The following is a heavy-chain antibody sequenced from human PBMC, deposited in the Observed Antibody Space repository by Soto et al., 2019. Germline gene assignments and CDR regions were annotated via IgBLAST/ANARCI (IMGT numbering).Heavy chain of an antibody. J-gene: IGHJ6*02. CDR1: GDAFADEH. D-gene: IGHD6-13*01. CDR3: TSRPMWRPQLIKGYGLGV. Sequence: PVQPSWKACGDAFADEHTHWARQAPGRRPGWMGWVNPTNGDTHYVLNFQGRVTMTADTSISRGYMELTRLASDDTALYYCTSRPMWRPQLIKGYGLGVWGQGTSVTVSS. V-gene: IGHV1-2*02. CDR2: VNPTNGDT.